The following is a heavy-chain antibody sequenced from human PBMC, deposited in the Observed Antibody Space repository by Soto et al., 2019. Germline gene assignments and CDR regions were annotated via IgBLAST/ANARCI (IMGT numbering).Heavy chain of an antibody. V-gene: IGHV3-30*18. CDR1: GFTFSSYG. Sequence: LRLSCAASGFTFSSYGMHWVRQAPGKGLEWVAVISYDGSNKYYADSVKGRFTISRDNSKNTLYLQMNSLRAEDTAVYYCAKDQGYCSGGSCYPLLTYYYYYGMDVWGQGTTVTVSS. D-gene: IGHD2-15*01. J-gene: IGHJ6*02. CDR3: AKDQGYCSGGSCYPLLTYYYYYGMDV. CDR2: ISYDGSNK.